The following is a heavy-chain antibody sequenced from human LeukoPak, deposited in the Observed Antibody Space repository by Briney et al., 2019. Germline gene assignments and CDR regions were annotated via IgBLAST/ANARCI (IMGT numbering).Heavy chain of an antibody. CDR2: ISSSSSYI. V-gene: IGHV3-21*01. CDR1: GFTFSSYS. J-gene: IGHJ6*03. CDR3: AREVLHIAAAGYYYYYMDV. D-gene: IGHD6-13*01. Sequence: GGSLRLSCAASGFTFSSYSVNWVRQAPGKGLEWVSSISSSSSYIYYADSVKGRFTISRDNAKNSLYLQMNSLRAEDTAVYYCAREVLHIAAAGYYYYYMDVWGKGTTVTISS.